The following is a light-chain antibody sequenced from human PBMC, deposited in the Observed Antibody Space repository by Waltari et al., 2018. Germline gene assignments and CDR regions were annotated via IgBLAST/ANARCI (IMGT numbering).Light chain of an antibody. V-gene: IGLV3-19*01. J-gene: IGLJ2*01. Sequence: SSELTQDPAVSVALGQTVRITCQGDSLRSYDASWYQQKPGQAPILVIYGKDNRPSGIPDLFSGSTSGNTASLTITGSQAEDEADYYCHSRVVSNVRGAFGGGTKLTVL. CDR1: SLRSYD. CDR3: HSRVVSNVRGA. CDR2: GKD.